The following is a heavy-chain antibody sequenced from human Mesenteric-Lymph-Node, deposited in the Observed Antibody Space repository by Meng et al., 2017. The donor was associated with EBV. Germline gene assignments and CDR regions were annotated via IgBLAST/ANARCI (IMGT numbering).Heavy chain of an antibody. CDR1: GYTFTTFA. CDR3: TRELGWYFAF. CDR2: INTDTGEP. Sequence: QVQLVPSGSELKKPGASVKISCEASGYTFTTFALNWVRQAPGQGLEWLGWINTDTGEPTYAQGFTGRFVFSLDTSVDTAYLQINSLKTDDTAVYYCTRELGWYFAFWGRGTLVTVSS. D-gene: IGHD3-3*02. J-gene: IGHJ2*01. V-gene: IGHV7-4-1*02.